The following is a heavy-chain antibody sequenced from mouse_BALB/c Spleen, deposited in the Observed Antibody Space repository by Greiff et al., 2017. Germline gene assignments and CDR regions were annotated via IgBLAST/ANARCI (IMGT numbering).Heavy chain of an antibody. J-gene: IGHJ3*01. CDR1: GFSLTSYG. V-gene: IGHV2-9*02. Sequence: QVQLKESGPGLVAPSQSLSITCTVSGFSLTSYGVHWVRQPPGKGLEWLGVIWAGGSTNYNSALMSRLSISKDNSKSQVFLKMNSLQTDDTAMYYCARDEGYPYWFAYWGQGTLVTVSA. CDR2: IWAGGST. CDR3: ARDEGYPYWFAY.